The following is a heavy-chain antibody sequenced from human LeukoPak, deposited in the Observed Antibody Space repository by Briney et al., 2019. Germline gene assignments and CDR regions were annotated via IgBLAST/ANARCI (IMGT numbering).Heavy chain of an antibody. CDR3: ARVXRGLAYYYDSSGYSY. Sequence: KSSETLSLTCAVYGGSFXGYYWSWIRQPPGXXXXXXXXXXHSGSTNYXXXXXXXXXISXXTSKNQFSLXLSSVTAADTAVYYCARVXRGLAYYYDSSGYSYWGQGTLVTVSS. D-gene: IGHD3-22*01. CDR1: GGSFXGYY. V-gene: IGHV4-34*01. J-gene: IGHJ4*02. CDR2: XXHSGST.